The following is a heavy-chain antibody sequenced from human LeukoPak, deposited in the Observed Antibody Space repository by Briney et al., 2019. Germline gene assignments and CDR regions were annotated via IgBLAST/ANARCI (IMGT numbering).Heavy chain of an antibody. CDR3: ARESSSGRRYFDWLLSEPRGVLGY. CDR2: IRYDGSNK. J-gene: IGHJ4*02. V-gene: IGHV3-30*02. D-gene: IGHD3-9*01. Sequence: GGSLRLSCVASGFTFNSFGMHWVRQAPGKGLEWVAFIRYDGSNKYYADSVKGRFTISRDNSKNTLYLQMNSLRAEDTAVYYCARESSSGRRYFDWLLSEPRGVLGYWGQGTLVTVSS. CDR1: GFTFNSFG.